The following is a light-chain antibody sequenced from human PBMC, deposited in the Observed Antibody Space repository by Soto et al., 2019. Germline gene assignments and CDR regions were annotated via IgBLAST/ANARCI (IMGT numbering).Light chain of an antibody. V-gene: IGLV1-40*01. CDR2: GHN. CDR1: SSNIRTGNK. J-gene: IGLJ3*02. CDR3: QSYDSSLSGAGV. Sequence: QSVLPPPASVSGAPGQRDTISCPRRSSNIRTGNKVYWDHNIPGRAPKLLISGHNNRPSLVPDRFFGSKSGTSASLTTIGLKAEDEADYYSQSYDSSLSGAGVFGGGTKVTVL.